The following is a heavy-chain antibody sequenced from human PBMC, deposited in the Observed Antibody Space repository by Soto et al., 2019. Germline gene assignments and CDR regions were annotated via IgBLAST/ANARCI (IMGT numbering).Heavy chain of an antibody. Sequence: LVKVSCEASGYTFTGYRIHWVRQAPGQGLEWMRWINPNSGDTKQIEKFQGRVTMTRDTSISTAYMELSSLNSDDTAAYYCFRLVGSLWGQGTLVTVSS. J-gene: IGHJ4*02. CDR3: FRLVGSL. CDR2: INPNSGDT. V-gene: IGHV1-2*02. D-gene: IGHD1-26*01. CDR1: GYTFTGYR.